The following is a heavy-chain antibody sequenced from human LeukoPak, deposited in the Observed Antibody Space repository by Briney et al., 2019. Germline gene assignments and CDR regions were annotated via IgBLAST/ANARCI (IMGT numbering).Heavy chain of an antibody. CDR1: GGTFSSYA. CDR2: IIPIFGIA. J-gene: IGHJ4*02. Sequence: EASVKVSCKASGGTFSSYAISWVRQAPGQGLEWMGRIIPIFGIANYAQKFQGRVTITADKSTSTAYKELSSLRSEDTAVYYCAREALYCSSTSCYTVIEGYYFDYWGQGTLVTVSS. V-gene: IGHV1-69*04. D-gene: IGHD2-2*02. CDR3: AREALYCSSTSCYTVIEGYYFDY.